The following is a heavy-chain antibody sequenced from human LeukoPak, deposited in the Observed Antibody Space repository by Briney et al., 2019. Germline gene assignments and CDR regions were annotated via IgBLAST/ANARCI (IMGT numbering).Heavy chain of an antibody. Sequence: KPSDTLSLPCAVYGQSFNGYYWRWIRHPPGKGREWIGEINHSGSTNYNPSLKSRVTISVDTSKNQFSLKLSSVTAADTAVYYCARGRLRLAAAGYYYYYGMDVWGKGSTVSVS. CDR2: INHSGST. CDR3: ARGRLRLAAAGYYYYYGMDV. V-gene: IGHV4-34*01. CDR1: GQSFNGYY. J-gene: IGHJ6*01. D-gene: IGHD6-13*01.